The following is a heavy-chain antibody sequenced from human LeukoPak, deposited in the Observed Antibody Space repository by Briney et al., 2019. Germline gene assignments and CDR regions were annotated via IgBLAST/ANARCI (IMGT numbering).Heavy chain of an antibody. CDR1: GFTFSSYA. J-gene: IGHJ4*02. V-gene: IGHV3-23*01. CDR3: ARDRAQTTTWESYLYYFDY. Sequence: PGGSLRLSCAASGFTFSSYAMSWVRQAPGKGLEWVSAISGSGGSTYYADSVKGRFTISRDNSKNTLYLQMNSLRAEDTAVYYCARDRAQTTTWESYLYYFDYWGQGTLVTVSS. D-gene: IGHD1-26*01. CDR2: ISGSGGST.